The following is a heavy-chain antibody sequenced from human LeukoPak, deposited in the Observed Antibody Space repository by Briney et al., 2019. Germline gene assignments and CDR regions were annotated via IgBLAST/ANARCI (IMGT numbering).Heavy chain of an antibody. CDR2: IYYSGST. CDR3: ARGKLDIVVVPAVPPYYYYYGMDV. D-gene: IGHD2-2*01. J-gene: IGHJ6*02. Sequence: SETLSLTCTVSGGSISSGGYYWSWIRQHPGKGLEWIGYIYYSGSTYYNPSLKSRVTISVDTSKNQFSLKLSSVTAADTAVYYCARGKLDIVVVPAVPPYYYYYGMDVWGQGTTVTVSS. V-gene: IGHV4-31*03. CDR1: GGSISSGGYY.